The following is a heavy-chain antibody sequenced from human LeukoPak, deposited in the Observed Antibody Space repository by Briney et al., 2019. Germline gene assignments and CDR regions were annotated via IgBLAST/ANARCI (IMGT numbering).Heavy chain of an antibody. CDR1: GFTFNTYA. D-gene: IGHD3-10*01. J-gene: IGHJ4*02. CDR2: VSGSGIYT. Sequence: PGGSLRLSCAASGFTFNTYAMRWVRQAPGKGVEGVATVSGSGIYTYYADSVRDRFTISRDNSKDTFYLQMNSLRAEDTAVYYCAKLMSQPALLFFDQWGQGTLVTVSS. CDR3: AKLMSQPALLFFDQ. V-gene: IGHV3-23*01.